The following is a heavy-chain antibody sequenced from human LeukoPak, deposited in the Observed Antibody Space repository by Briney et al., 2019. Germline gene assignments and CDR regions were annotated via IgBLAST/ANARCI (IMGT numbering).Heavy chain of an antibody. CDR3: AREDRRIFDY. CDR2: ISSSSSYI. D-gene: IGHD1-14*01. Sequence: GRSLRLSCAASGFTFSSYSMNWVRQAPGKGLEWVSSISSSSSYIYYADSVKGRFTISRDNAKNSLYLQMNSLRAEDTAVYYCAREDRRIFDYWGQGTLVTVSS. CDR1: GFTFSSYS. J-gene: IGHJ4*02. V-gene: IGHV3-21*01.